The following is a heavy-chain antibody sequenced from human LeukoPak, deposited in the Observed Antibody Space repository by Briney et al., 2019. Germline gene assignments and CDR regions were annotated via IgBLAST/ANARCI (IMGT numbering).Heavy chain of an antibody. CDR3: ARRMTAYYSPFDS. J-gene: IGHJ4*02. CDR1: GYTLTGYY. CDR2: ISPNNGGT. Sequence: ASVKVSCKASGYTLTGYYMHWVRQAPGQGLEWMGWISPNNGGTNYAQNFQGRVTMTRDTSVSTAYMELNRLRSDDTAVYYCARRMTAYYSPFDSWGQGTQVTVSS. D-gene: IGHD3-9*01. V-gene: IGHV1-2*02.